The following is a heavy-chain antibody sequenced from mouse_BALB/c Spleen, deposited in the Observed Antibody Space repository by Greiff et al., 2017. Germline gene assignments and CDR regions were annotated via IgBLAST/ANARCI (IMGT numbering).Heavy chain of an antibody. Sequence: EVNVVESGGGLVQPGGSRKLSCAASGFAFSSFGMHWVRQAPEKGLEWVAYISSGSSTIYYADTVKGRFTISRDNPKNTLFLQMTSLRSEDTAMYYCARSTMITMMDYWGQGTSVTVSS. J-gene: IGHJ4*01. V-gene: IGHV5-17*02. CDR3: ARSTMITMMDY. D-gene: IGHD2-4*01. CDR2: ISSGSSTI. CDR1: GFAFSSFG.